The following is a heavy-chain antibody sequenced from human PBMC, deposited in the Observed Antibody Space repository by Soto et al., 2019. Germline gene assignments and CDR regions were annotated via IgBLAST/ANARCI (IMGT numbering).Heavy chain of an antibody. CDR3: ANWNYPQSD. D-gene: IGHD1-7*01. CDR1: GFTFNTYG. CDR2: ISNDGSNK. V-gene: IGHV3-30*18. Sequence: QVQLVESGGGVVQPWKSLRLSCAASGFTFNTYGMHWVRQAPGKGPEWVAVISNDGSNKYYADSVKGRFTISRDNSKNTLYLQMNSLRAEDTAVYYCANWNYPQSDWGQGTLVTVSS. J-gene: IGHJ4*02.